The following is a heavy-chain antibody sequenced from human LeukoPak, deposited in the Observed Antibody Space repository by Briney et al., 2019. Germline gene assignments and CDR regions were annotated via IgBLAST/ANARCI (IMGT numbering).Heavy chain of an antibody. CDR3: ARLIEGDYGDYAGYFQH. CDR1: GYSFTSYW. CDR2: IYTGDSDT. J-gene: IGHJ1*01. D-gene: IGHD4-17*01. Sequence: RGEAPKISRKGPGYSFTSYWIGWVPQMPGKGLEWMGIIYTGDSDTKYSPSFQGQVTISADKSISTAYLQWSSLKASDTAMYYCARLIEGDYGDYAGYFQHWGQGTLVTVSS. V-gene: IGHV5-51*01.